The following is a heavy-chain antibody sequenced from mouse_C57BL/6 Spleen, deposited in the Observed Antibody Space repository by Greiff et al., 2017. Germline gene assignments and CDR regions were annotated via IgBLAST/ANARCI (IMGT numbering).Heavy chain of an antibody. V-gene: IGHV5-15*01. CDR2: ISNLAYSI. CDR3: ARQPSYWYFDV. CDR1: GFTFSDYG. J-gene: IGHJ1*03. Sequence: EVMLVESGGGLVQPGGSLKLSCAASGFTFSDYGMAWVRQAPRKGPEWVAFISNLAYSIYYADTVTGRFTISRENAKNTLYLEMSSLRSEDTAMYYCARQPSYWYFDVWGTGTTVTVSS.